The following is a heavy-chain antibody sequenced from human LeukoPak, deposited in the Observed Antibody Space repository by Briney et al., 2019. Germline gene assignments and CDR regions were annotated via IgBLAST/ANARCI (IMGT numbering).Heavy chain of an antibody. Sequence: PGGSLRLSCTASGFTISSYGMSWVRQAPGKWLEWVSAISGGADSTYYADSVKGRFTISRDSSKNTLYLQMDSLRAEDTAIYCCAKDSPVCTYWGQGTLVTVSS. V-gene: IGHV3-23*01. CDR2: ISGGADST. D-gene: IGHD2-8*01. CDR3: AKDSPVCTY. CDR1: GFTISSYG. J-gene: IGHJ4*02.